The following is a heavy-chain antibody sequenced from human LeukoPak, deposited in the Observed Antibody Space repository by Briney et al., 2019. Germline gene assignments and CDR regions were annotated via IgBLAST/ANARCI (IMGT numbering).Heavy chain of an antibody. J-gene: IGHJ6*03. Sequence: SETLSLTCTVSGGSISSYYWSWIRQPPGKGLEWIGYIYYSGSTNYKSSLKSRVTISVDTSKNQFSLKLSSVTAADTAVYYCARTTEGGYSNGYFYYYYMDVWGKGTTVTITS. CDR2: IYYSGST. CDR3: ARTTEGGYSNGYFYYYYMDV. V-gene: IGHV4-59*01. D-gene: IGHD4-11*01. CDR1: GGSISSYY.